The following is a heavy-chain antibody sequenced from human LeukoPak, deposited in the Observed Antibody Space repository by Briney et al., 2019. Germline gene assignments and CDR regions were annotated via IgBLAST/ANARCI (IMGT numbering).Heavy chain of an antibody. J-gene: IGHJ5*02. CDR1: GGSFSGYY. D-gene: IGHD3-22*01. CDR2: INHSGST. CDR3: ASKYYDSSGYYLSWFDP. Sequence: PSETLSLTCAVDGGSFSGYYWSWIRQPSGKGLEWIGEINHSGSTNYNPSLKSRVTISVDTSKNQFSLKLSSVTAADTAVYYCASKYYDSSGYYLSWFDPWGQGTLVTVSS. V-gene: IGHV4-34*01.